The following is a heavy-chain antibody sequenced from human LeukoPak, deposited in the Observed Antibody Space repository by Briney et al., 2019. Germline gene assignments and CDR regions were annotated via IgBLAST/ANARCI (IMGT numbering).Heavy chain of an antibody. CDR2: ICHSGIT. V-gene: IGHV4-34*01. D-gene: IGHD2-15*01. CDR3: ETSSPYY. J-gene: IGHJ4*02. Sequence: PSETLSLTCGVHADSFSGYYWSWIRQPPGKGLEWIGEICHSGITIYSPSLQSRVTISVDTSTNQFSLKLTSVTAADTAVYYSETSSPYYWGQGPLVPVSS. CDR1: ADSFSGYY.